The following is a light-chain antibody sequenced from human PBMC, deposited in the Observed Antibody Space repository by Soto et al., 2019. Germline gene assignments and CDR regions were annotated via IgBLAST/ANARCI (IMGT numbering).Light chain of an antibody. J-gene: IGKJ1*01. Sequence: EVVVTQSPLSLPVTLGQPASIPCRSSQSLVHSDGNTYLNWFQQRPGQSPRRLTYKVSNRDSGVPDRFSRSGSGTDFTLKISRVEAEDVGFYYCMQATHWPWTFGQGTKVEI. CDR1: QSLVHSDGNTY. CDR3: MQATHWPWT. V-gene: IGKV2-30*02. CDR2: KVS.